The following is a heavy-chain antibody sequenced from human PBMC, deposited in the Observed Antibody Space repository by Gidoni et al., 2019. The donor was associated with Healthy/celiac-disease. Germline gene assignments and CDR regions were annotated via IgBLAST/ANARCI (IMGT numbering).Heavy chain of an antibody. Sequence: EVQLVESGGGLVQPGGYLRLSGAASVFTFSSYSMNWVRQAPGKGLEWVSYISSIISTIYYADAVKGRFTISRDNAKNSLYLQMNSLGDEYTAVYYCARAARLGYWGQGTLVTVSS. D-gene: IGHD6-6*01. J-gene: IGHJ4*02. CDR1: VFTFSSYS. CDR2: ISSIISTI. V-gene: IGHV3-48*02. CDR3: ARAARLGY.